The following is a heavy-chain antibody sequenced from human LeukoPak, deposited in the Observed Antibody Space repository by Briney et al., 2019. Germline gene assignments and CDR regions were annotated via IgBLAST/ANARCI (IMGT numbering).Heavy chain of an antibody. CDR3: ARSTGFYTTYYMDV. J-gene: IGHJ6*03. Sequence: SETLSLTCTVSGDSMGNYYWNWLRQPAGKGLEWIGRIRSVGTTYANPSLESAVTMSVDTSNNHISLRLSSATAADTAVYYCARSTGFYTTYYMDVWGKGTTVTVSS. V-gene: IGHV4-4*07. CDR2: IRSVGTT. D-gene: IGHD3-22*01. CDR1: GDSMGNYY.